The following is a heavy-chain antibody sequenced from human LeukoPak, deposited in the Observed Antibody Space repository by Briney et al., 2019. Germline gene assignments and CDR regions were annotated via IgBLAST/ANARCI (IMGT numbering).Heavy chain of an antibody. J-gene: IGHJ6*02. Sequence: ASVTVSCKASGYTFTSYDINWVRQATGQGLEWMGWMNPNSGNTGYAQKFQGRVTMTRNTSISTAYMELSSLRSEDTAVYYCARYSSSWYFMNYYGMDVWGQGTTVTVSS. CDR1: GYTFTSYD. D-gene: IGHD6-13*01. CDR2: MNPNSGNT. CDR3: ARYSSSWYFMNYYGMDV. V-gene: IGHV1-8*01.